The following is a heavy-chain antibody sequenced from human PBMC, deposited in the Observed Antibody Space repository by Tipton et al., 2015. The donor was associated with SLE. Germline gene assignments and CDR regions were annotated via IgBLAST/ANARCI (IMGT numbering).Heavy chain of an antibody. D-gene: IGHD3-16*01. CDR3: AREVGDKEGWGYFYYMDV. CDR2: IFYSGST. CDR1: GASISTSNYY. Sequence: TLSLTCSVSGASISTSNYYWAWIRQPPGKGLQWIGTIFYSGSTYYNPSLKSPFTISLDTSKNQFSLNLTSVTAADTAMYYCAREVGDKEGWGYFYYMDVWGKGTTVTVSS. J-gene: IGHJ6*03. V-gene: IGHV4-39*07.